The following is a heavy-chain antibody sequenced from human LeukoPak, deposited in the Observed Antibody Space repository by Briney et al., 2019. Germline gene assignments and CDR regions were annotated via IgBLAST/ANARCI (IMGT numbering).Heavy chain of an antibody. CDR2: ISYDGVNQ. CDR3: VRRGGSDGWGAFDI. D-gene: IGHD5-24*01. CDR1: DFTFSSYA. V-gene: IGHV3-30-3*01. Sequence: PGGSLRLSCAASDFTFSSYAMHWVRQAPGKGLEWVAVISYDGVNQYYADSVKGRFTISRDNSKNTLSLQMNSLSREDTAIYYCVRRGGSDGWGAFDIWGQGTVVTVSS. J-gene: IGHJ3*02.